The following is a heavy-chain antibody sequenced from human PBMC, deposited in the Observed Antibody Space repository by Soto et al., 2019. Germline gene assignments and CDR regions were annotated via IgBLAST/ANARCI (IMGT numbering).Heavy chain of an antibody. CDR1: GGSFSGYF. D-gene: IGHD4-17*01. Sequence: SETLSLTCAVYGGSFSGYFWNWIRQPPGKGLEWIGEINDRGSTNYSPSLKSRVTISVDLSKNQFSLRLSSVTTADTALYYCARTTAVPNTLRSRYFFDYWGQGTLVTVSS. J-gene: IGHJ4*02. V-gene: IGHV4-34*01. CDR2: INDRGST. CDR3: ARTTAVPNTLRSRYFFDY.